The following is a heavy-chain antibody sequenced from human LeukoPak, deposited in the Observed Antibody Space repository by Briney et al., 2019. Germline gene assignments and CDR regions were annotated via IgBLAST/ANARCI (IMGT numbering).Heavy chain of an antibody. D-gene: IGHD3-3*01. CDR1: GFTFSSYS. CDR2: ISSSSSTI. Sequence: GGSLRLSCAASGFTFSSYSMNWVRQAPGKGLEWVSYISSSSSTIYYADSVKGRFTISRDNAKNSLYLQMNSLRAEDTAVYYCARDSPYESRFDIWGQGTMVTASS. J-gene: IGHJ3*02. CDR3: ARDSPYESRFDI. V-gene: IGHV3-48*01.